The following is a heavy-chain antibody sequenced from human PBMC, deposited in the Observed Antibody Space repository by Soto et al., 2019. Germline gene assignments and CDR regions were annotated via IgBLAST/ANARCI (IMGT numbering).Heavy chain of an antibody. V-gene: IGHV4-59*12. CDR3: ARGGLLPDY. CDR1: GGSISNYY. Sequence: SETLSLTCTVSGGSISNYYWTWIRQPPGKGLEWIGYISHSGSTYSNPSLKSRVTISVDRSKNQFSLKLRTVTAADTAVYYCARGGLLPDYWGQGTLVTVSS. D-gene: IGHD6-19*01. CDR2: ISHSGST. J-gene: IGHJ4*02.